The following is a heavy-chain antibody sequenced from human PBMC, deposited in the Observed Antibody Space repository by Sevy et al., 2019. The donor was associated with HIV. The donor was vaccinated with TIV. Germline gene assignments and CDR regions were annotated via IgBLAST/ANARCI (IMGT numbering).Heavy chain of an antibody. Sequence: GGSLRLSCAASGFTFSRYWMTWVRQTPGKGLEWVANIKQDGSEKYYVDSVKGRFTISRDNAMNSLYLQMNSLRAEDTAVYYCARLRDDSSGYHLDYWGQGTLVTVSS. CDR2: IKQDGSEK. D-gene: IGHD3-22*01. J-gene: IGHJ4*02. CDR3: ARLRDDSSGYHLDY. CDR1: GFTFSRYW. V-gene: IGHV3-7*01.